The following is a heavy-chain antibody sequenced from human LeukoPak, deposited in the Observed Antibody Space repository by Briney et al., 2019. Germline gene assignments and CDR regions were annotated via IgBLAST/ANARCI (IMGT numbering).Heavy chain of an antibody. CDR1: GGSISSYY. J-gene: IGHJ3*02. CDR2: IYYTGST. D-gene: IGHD1-26*01. Sequence: PSETLSLTCIVSGGSISSYYWSWIRQPPGKGQEWIGYIYYTGSTNYNPSLKSRVTISVDTSKNQLSLKLRSVTAADTAVCYCARQDSGTYLNPLDIWGQGTVVTVSS. V-gene: IGHV4-59*08. CDR3: ARQDSGTYLNPLDI.